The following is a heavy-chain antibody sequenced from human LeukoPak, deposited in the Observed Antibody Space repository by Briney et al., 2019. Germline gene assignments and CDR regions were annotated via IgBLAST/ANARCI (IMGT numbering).Heavy chain of an antibody. CDR3: ASDAGLQSKRVFVY. J-gene: IGHJ4*02. CDR2: IYYSRNT. D-gene: IGHD2-8*01. Sequence: SETLSLTCTVSGGSISSSSYYWGWIRQPPGKGLEWIGTIYYSRNTYYNPPLKSRLTMSVDTSKNQISLKLSSVTAADTAVYYCASDAGLQSKRVFVYWGQGTLVTVSS. CDR1: GGSISSSSYY. V-gene: IGHV4-39*01.